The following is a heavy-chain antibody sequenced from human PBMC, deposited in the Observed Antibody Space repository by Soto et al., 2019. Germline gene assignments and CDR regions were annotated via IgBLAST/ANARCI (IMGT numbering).Heavy chain of an antibody. V-gene: IGHV3-7*05. J-gene: IGHJ4*02. CDR1: GFTFSNFW. CDR2: IKEDGSEK. CDR3: ARDVI. Sequence: EVQLVESGGGLVQPGGSLRLSCAASGFTFSNFWMSWVRQAPGKGLEWVAAIKEDGSEKNYVDSVRGRITISRDNAKNSLYLQMNSLRADDTAVYYCARDVIWGQGSLVSVSS.